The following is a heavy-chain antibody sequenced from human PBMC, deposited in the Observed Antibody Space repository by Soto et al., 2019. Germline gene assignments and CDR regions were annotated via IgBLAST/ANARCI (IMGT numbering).Heavy chain of an antibody. CDR2: ISSSSSYI. J-gene: IGHJ6*03. V-gene: IGHV3-21*01. D-gene: IGHD3-3*01. CDR3: ARCPSEKYDFWSGYYYYYYYMDV. Sequence: EVQLVESGGGLVKPGGSLRLSCAASGFTFSSYSMNWVRQAPGKGLEWVSSISSSSSYIYYADSVKGRFTISRDNAKNSLYLHMNSLRAEDTAVYYCARCPSEKYDFWSGYYYYYYYMDVWSKGTTVTVSS. CDR1: GFTFSSYS.